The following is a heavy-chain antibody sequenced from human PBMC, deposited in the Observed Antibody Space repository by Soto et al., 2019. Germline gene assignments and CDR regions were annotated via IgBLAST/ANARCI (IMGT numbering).Heavy chain of an antibody. CDR3: AKSQPYGSGSYDSNFDY. D-gene: IGHD3-10*01. CDR2: ISAYNGNT. Sequence: GASVKVSCKASGYTFTSYGISWVRQAPGQGLEWMGWISAYNGNTNYAQKLQGRVTMTTDTSTSAAYMELRSLRSDDTAVYYCAKSQPYGSGSYDSNFDYWGQGTLVTVSS. J-gene: IGHJ4*02. V-gene: IGHV1-18*01. CDR1: GYTFTSYG.